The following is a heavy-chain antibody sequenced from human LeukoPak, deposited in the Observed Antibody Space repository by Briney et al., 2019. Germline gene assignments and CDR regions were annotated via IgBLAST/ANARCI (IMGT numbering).Heavy chain of an antibody. J-gene: IGHJ3*02. Sequence: GGSLRLSCVASGFTLSSYAMSWVRQAPGKGLEWVSAISGSGGSTYYADSVKGRFTISRDNSKYTLYLQMNSLRAEDTAVYYCAKDVPSPYYYGSGSYNDAFDIWGQGTMVTVSS. CDR1: GFTLSSYA. CDR2: ISGSGGST. D-gene: IGHD3-10*01. CDR3: AKDVPSPYYYGSGSYNDAFDI. V-gene: IGHV3-23*01.